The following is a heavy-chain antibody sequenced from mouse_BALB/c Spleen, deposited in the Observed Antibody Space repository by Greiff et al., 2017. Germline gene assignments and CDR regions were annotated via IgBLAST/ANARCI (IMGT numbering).Heavy chain of an antibody. V-gene: IGHV5-4*02. CDR1: GFTFSDYY. CDR3: ASGRDHYFDY. CDR2: ISDGGSYT. Sequence: EVMLVESGGGLVKPGGSLKLSCAASGFTFSDYYMYWVRQTPEKRLEWVATISDGGSYTYYPDSVKGRFTISRDNAKNNLYLQMSSLKSEDTAMYYCASGRDHYFDYWGQGTTLTVSS. J-gene: IGHJ2*01. D-gene: IGHD3-3*01.